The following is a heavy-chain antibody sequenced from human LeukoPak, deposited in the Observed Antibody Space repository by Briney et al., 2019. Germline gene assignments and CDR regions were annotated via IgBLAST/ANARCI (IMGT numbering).Heavy chain of an antibody. CDR2: IFPSGGEI. CDR3: AKTSYGDYDY. V-gene: IGHV3-23*01. D-gene: IGHD4-17*01. Sequence: GGSLRLSCAASGFTFSTFAMIWVRQPPGKGLEWVSSIFPSGGEIHYADSVKGRFTISRDNSKNTLYLQMNSLRAEDTAVYYCAKTSYGDYDYWGQGTLVTVSS. CDR1: GFTFSTFA. J-gene: IGHJ4*02.